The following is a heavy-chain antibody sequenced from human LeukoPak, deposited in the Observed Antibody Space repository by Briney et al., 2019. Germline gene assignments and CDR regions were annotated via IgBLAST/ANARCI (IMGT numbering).Heavy chain of an antibody. J-gene: IGHJ4*02. D-gene: IGHD2-21*02. Sequence: GGSLRLSCAASGFTFSSYAMTWVRQAPGKGLEWVSSITGSGSSTYYADSVKGRFTISRDNSKNTLYVQMNGLRAEDTAVYFCAKPPRVVVVTAFDSWGQGTLVTVSS. CDR2: ITGSGSST. V-gene: IGHV3-23*01. CDR1: GFTFSSYA. CDR3: AKPPRVVVVTAFDS.